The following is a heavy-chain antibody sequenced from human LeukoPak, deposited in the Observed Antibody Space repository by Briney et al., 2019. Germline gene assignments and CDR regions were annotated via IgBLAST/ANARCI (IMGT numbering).Heavy chain of an antibody. CDR1: GFTFSDYA. V-gene: IGHV3-33*06. CDR3: AKPTRGGGGSFLIDH. D-gene: IGHD2-15*01. CDR2: IGYDASDK. J-gene: IGHJ4*02. Sequence: PGRSLRLSCATSGFTFSDYAMHWVRQAPGKGLEWVAVIGYDASDKYYGDSVKGRFTISRDNSKNTLYLEMDSLRVEDTAVYFCAKPTRGGGGSFLIDHWGQGTLVTVSS.